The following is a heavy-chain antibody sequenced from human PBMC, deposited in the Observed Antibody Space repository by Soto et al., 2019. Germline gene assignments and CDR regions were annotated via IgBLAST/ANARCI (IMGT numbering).Heavy chain of an antibody. CDR2: IYYSGST. CDR3: ARDSTSSSWSNWFDP. V-gene: IGHV4-31*03. CDR1: GGSISSGGYY. Sequence: QVQLQESGPGLVKPSQTLSLTCTVSGGSISSGGYYWSWIRQHPGKGLEWIGYIYYSGSTYYNLSLKSRVTISVDTSKNQFSLKLSSVTAADTAVYYCARDSTSSSWSNWFDPWGQGTLVTVSS. D-gene: IGHD6-13*01. J-gene: IGHJ5*02.